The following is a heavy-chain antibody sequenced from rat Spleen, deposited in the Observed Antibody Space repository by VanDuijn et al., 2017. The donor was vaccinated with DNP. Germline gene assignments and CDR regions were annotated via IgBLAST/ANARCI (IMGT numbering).Heavy chain of an antibody. J-gene: IGHJ4*01. V-gene: IGHV5-7*01. CDR2: ISYDGSST. Sequence: EVQLVESGGGLVQPGRSMKLSCAASGFTFSNYDMAWVRQAPKKGLEWVATISYDGSSTNYRDSVKGRFTISRDNAKSTLYLQMDSLRSEDTATYLFSRIAGFYYYSGDGVMDAWGQGASVTVSS. CDR1: GFTFSNYD. CDR3: SRIAGFYYYSGDGVMDA. D-gene: IGHD1-1*01.